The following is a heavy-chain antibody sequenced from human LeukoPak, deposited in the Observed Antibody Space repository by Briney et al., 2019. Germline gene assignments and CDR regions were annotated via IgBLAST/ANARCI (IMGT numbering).Heavy chain of an antibody. J-gene: IGHJ6*03. D-gene: IGHD2-2*01. V-gene: IGHV3-15*01. CDR1: GFTFSNAW. CDR2: IKSKTDGRTT. Sequence: GGSLRLSCAASGFTFSNAWMSWVRQAPGKGLEWVGRIKSKTDGRTTDYAAPVKGRFTISRDDSKNTLYLQMNSLKTEDTAVYYCTTAGIVVVPAVARDYYYYMDVWGKGTTVTVSS. CDR3: TTAGIVVVPAVARDYYYYMDV.